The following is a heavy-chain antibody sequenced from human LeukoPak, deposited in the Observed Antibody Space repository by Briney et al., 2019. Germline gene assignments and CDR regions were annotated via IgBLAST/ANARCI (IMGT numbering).Heavy chain of an antibody. CDR3: ARDPKSQLLLDY. J-gene: IGHJ4*02. Sequence: SETLSLTCTVSGGSISSSSYYWGWIRQPPGKGLEWIGSIYYSGSTYYNPSLKSRVTISVDTSKNQFSLKLSSVTAADTAVYYCARDPKSQLLLDYWGQGTLVTVSS. V-gene: IGHV4-39*01. CDR1: GGSISSSSYY. D-gene: IGHD2-2*01. CDR2: IYYSGST.